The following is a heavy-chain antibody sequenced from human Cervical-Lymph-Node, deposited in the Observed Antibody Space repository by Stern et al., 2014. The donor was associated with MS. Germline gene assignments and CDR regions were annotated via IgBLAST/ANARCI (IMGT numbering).Heavy chain of an antibody. CDR1: GGTFSKFP. D-gene: IGHD6-13*01. V-gene: IGHV1-69*01. CDR3: ALSSETSDRWYSLGYDL. Sequence: VQLEESGAEVTKPGSSVKVSCKASGGTFSKFPRSWVRQAPGQGLEWMGVIFPVFGTPTYAQEFRGRVTITADVSTSTVYMELSSLRSDDTAVYYCALSSETSDRWYSLGYDLWGQGTLVTVSS. CDR2: IFPVFGTP. J-gene: IGHJ5*02.